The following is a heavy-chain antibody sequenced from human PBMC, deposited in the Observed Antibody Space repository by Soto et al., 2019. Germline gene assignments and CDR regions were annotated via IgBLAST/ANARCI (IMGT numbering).Heavy chain of an antibody. D-gene: IGHD6-6*01. Sequence: MKISYKGSRYNFAGDWIAWLRHMPGKGLELMGIIYPSDSDTRYKPSFQGQVTISADKSISSAYLQWSSMRASDTAMYYCARGGVSTRTFDFWAQGIPVTVSS. CDR3: ARGGVSTRTFDF. V-gene: IGHV5-51*01. J-gene: IGHJ4*02. CDR2: IYPSDSDT. CDR1: RYNFAGDW.